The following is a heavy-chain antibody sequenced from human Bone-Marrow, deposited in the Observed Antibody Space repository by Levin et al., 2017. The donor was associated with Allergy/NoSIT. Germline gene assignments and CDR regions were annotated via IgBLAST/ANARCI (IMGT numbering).Heavy chain of an antibody. CDR3: ARWGPEYCSGGSCYSWYFDL. V-gene: IGHV3-53*01. CDR1: GFIVGSHY. J-gene: IGHJ2*01. CDR2: IYSAGST. D-gene: IGHD2-15*01. Sequence: GESLKISCAASGFIVGSHYMSWVRQAPGKGLEWVSLIYSAGSTYYADSVKGRFTISRDNSKNTLYLQMNSLRAEDTAVYYCARWGPEYCSGGSCYSWYFDLWGRGTLVTVSS.